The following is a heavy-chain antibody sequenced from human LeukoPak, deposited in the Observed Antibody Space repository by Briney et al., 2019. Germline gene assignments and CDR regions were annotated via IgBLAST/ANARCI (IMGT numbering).Heavy chain of an antibody. D-gene: IGHD3-22*01. CDR3: ARAPYDSRGTDFDY. CDR1: DGSVSSGYYY. Sequence: SETLSLICSVSDGSVSSGYYYWAWIRQPPGKGPEWVGSIYYGGTTYPNPSLKSRVTISVDTSKNQFSLKLSSVTAADTAVYYCARAPYDSRGTDFDYWGQGTLVTVSS. V-gene: IGHV4-39*01. CDR2: IYYGGTT. J-gene: IGHJ4*02.